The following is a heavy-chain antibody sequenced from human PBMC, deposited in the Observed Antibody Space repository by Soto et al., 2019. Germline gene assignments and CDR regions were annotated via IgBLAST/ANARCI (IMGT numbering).Heavy chain of an antibody. Sequence: EVQMLESGGGLVQPGGSLRLSCEASGFTFSSYAMSWVRQAPGKGLEWVSAIIASGGYTYYADSVKGRFSISRDNSKNILYLRMSSLRAEDTAVYYCAKRHESRGYYYDWFDPWGQGTLVTVSS. CDR2: IIASGGYT. D-gene: IGHD3-22*01. CDR3: AKRHESRGYYYDWFDP. J-gene: IGHJ5*02. CDR1: GFTFSSYA. V-gene: IGHV3-23*01.